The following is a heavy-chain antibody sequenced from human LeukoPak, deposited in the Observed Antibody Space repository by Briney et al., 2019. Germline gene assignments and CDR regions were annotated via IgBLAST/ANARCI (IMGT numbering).Heavy chain of an antibody. CDR3: ARGDVATKGTVDY. J-gene: IGHJ4*02. CDR2: IIPIFGTA. V-gene: IGHV1-69*13. CDR1: GGTFSSYA. Sequence: GASVKVSCKASGGTFSSYAISWVRQAPGQGLEWMGGIIPIFGTADYAQKFQGRVTITVDESTSTAYMELSSLRSDDTAVYYCARGDVATKGTVDYWGQGTLATVSS. D-gene: IGHD1-14*01.